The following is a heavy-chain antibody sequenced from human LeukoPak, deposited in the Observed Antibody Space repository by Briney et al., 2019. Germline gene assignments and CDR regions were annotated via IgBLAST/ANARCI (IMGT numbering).Heavy chain of an antibody. Sequence: QPGGSLRLSCAASGFTFSIYSMNSVRRAPGKGLEWVSYISSSSTTIYYADSVKGRFTISRDNAKISLYLQMNSLRADDTAVYDCASGNIPDYWGQGTLVTVSS. J-gene: IGHJ4*02. CDR2: ISSSSTTI. CDR1: GFTFSIYS. D-gene: IGHD2/OR15-2a*01. V-gene: IGHV3-48*01. CDR3: ASGNIPDY.